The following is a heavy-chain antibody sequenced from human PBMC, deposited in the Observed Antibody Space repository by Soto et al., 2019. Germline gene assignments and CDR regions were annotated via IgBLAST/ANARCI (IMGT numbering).Heavy chain of an antibody. Sequence: GALRLSCAASGFTFSNAWMSWVRQAPGKGLEWVGRIKSKTDGGTTDYAAPVKGRFTISRDDSKNTLYLQMNSLKTEDTAVYYCTTDPDYCSSTSCYTVWGQGTLVTVSS. D-gene: IGHD2-2*02. V-gene: IGHV3-15*01. J-gene: IGHJ4*02. CDR3: TTDPDYCSSTSCYTV. CDR1: GFTFSNAW. CDR2: IKSKTDGGTT.